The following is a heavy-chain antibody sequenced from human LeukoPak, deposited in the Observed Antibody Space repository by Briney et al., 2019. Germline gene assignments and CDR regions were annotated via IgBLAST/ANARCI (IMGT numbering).Heavy chain of an antibody. D-gene: IGHD4-17*01. CDR1: RFTFSSYG. Sequence: PGGSLRLSCAASRFTFSSYGMSWVRQAPGKGLEWVSAISGGGGSTYYADSVKGRFTFSRDNSKNTLYLQMNSLRAEDTAVYYCARDITVTTFDYWGQGTLVTVSS. V-gene: IGHV3-23*01. CDR2: ISGGGGST. CDR3: ARDITVTTFDY. J-gene: IGHJ4*02.